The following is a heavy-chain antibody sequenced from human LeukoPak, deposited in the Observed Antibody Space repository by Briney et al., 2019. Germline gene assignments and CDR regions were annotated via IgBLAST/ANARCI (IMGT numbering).Heavy chain of an antibody. CDR3: ARDAGYCSGGSCYPGQFDY. D-gene: IGHD2-15*01. J-gene: IGHJ4*02. CDR1: GFTVSGNY. CDR2: IWYDGSNK. Sequence: QAGGSLRLSCAASGFTVSGNYMSWVRQAPGKGLEWVAVIWYDGSNKYYADSVKGRFTISRDNSKNTLYLQMNSLRAEDTAVYYCARDAGYCSGGSCYPGQFDYWGQGTLVTVSS. V-gene: IGHV3-33*08.